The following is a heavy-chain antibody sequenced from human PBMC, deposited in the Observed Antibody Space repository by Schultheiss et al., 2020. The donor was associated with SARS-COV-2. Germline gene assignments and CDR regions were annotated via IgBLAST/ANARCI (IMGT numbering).Heavy chain of an antibody. CDR3: ASPEKCSGGSCSLDY. Sequence: SVKVSCKASGYTFTSYAMHWVRQAPGQGLEWMGGIIPIFGPANYAQKFQGRVTITADESTSTAYMELSSLKSEDTAVYYCASPEKCSGGSCSLDYWGQGTLVTVSS. CDR1: GYTFTSYA. J-gene: IGHJ4*02. V-gene: IGHV1-69*13. D-gene: IGHD2-15*01. CDR2: IIPIFGPA.